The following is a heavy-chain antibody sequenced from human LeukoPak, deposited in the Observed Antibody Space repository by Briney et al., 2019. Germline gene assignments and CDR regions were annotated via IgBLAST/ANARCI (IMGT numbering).Heavy chain of an antibody. J-gene: IGHJ4*02. CDR1: GFTFSTYA. CDR2: ISYDGSKR. V-gene: IGHV3-30-3*01. CDR3: ARVGLTTGDY. Sequence: GGSLRLSCAASGFTFSTYAVHWVRQAPGKGLEWVAVISYDGSKRYYADSVKGRFTISRDNSKNAFLQMNSLRAEDTAVYYCARVGLTTGDYWGQGTLVTVSS. D-gene: IGHD4-11*01.